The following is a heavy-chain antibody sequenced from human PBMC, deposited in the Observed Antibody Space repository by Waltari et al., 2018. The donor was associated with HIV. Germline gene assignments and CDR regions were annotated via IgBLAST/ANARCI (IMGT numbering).Heavy chain of an antibody. CDR1: GGTFNSFG. Sequence: QVHLVQSGAEVKKPGSSVKVSCKASGGTFNSFGISWVRQAPGQGPEWMGAIIVIHDIARYSPKFQGTITITADKSTNTTYLHVNGLRSEDTASYYCLITGNMDYWGQGSLITVSS. V-gene: IGHV1-69*04. CDR2: IIVIHDIA. CDR3: LITGNMDY. D-gene: IGHD1-20*01. J-gene: IGHJ4*02.